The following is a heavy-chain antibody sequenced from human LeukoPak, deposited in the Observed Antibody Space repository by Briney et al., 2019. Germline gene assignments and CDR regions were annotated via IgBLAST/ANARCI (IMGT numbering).Heavy chain of an antibody. CDR1: GFTFSSYA. V-gene: IGHV3-30*04. D-gene: IGHD6-13*01. Sequence: AGGSLRLSCAASGFTFSSYAMHWVRQAPGKGLGWGAVISYDGINKYYADSVKGRFTISRDNSKNTLYLQMNSLRAEDTAVYYCARDRPNSSSWYRGYYYYYGMDVWGQGTTVTVSS. CDR3: ARDRPNSSSWYRGYYYYYGMDV. CDR2: ISYDGINK. J-gene: IGHJ6*02.